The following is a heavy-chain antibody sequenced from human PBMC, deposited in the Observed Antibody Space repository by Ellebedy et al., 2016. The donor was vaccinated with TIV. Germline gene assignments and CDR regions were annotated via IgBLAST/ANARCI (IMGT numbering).Heavy chain of an antibody. V-gene: IGHV3-30*02. Sequence: PGGSLRLSCAASGFNFKGFSMHWVRQPPGKGLEWMAYVQRGGSVKNYADSVKGPFTVSRDDSKNTVFLQMDGLKPEDTALYYCARDYKVVNNLDYWGQGTLVTVSS. J-gene: IGHJ4*02. CDR1: GFNFKGFS. CDR3: ARDYKVVNNLDY. D-gene: IGHD1/OR15-1a*01. CDR2: VQRGGSVK.